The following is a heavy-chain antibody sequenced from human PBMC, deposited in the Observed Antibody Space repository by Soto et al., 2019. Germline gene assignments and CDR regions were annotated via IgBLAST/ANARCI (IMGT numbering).Heavy chain of an antibody. CDR1: GGSFSSGGYY. V-gene: IGHV4-31*03. D-gene: IGHD2-8*02. Sequence: QLQLQESGPGLLKPSQTLSLACTVSGGSFSSGGYYWSWIRQLPGQGLEWIGYTYYSGSTYYNPSLKSRFTISLDTSKSQFSLKLSSVTAADTAVYYCARATSFSGHHGYWGQGTLVTVSS. CDR2: TYYSGST. J-gene: IGHJ4*02. CDR3: ARATSFSGHHGY.